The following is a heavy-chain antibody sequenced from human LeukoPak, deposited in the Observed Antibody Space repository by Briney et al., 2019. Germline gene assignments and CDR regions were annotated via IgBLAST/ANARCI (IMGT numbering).Heavy chain of an antibody. J-gene: IGHJ4*02. CDR2: IKRDGSEK. Sequence: GGSLGLSCAASGFTFSLYWMSWVRQTPEKGLEWVANIKRDGSEKYYGDSVKGRFTISRDNARKSLYLQMSSLRAEDTAVYYCATVSTTVTNLFDSWGQGTLVTVSS. CDR1: GFTFSLYW. D-gene: IGHD4-17*01. CDR3: ATVSTTVTNLFDS. V-gene: IGHV3-7*03.